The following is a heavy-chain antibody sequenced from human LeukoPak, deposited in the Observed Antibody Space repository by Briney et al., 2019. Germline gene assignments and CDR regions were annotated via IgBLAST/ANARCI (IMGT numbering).Heavy chain of an antibody. J-gene: IGHJ4*02. CDR1: GGSFSGYY. D-gene: IGHD6-13*01. V-gene: IGHV4-34*01. CDR3: ARGSYSSSWFPPNSFDY. Sequence: MSSETLSLTCAVYGGSFSGYYWSWIRQPPGKGLEWIGEINHSGSTNYNPSLKSRVTISVDTSKNQFSLKLSSVTAADTAVYYCARGSYSSSWFPPNSFDYWGQGTLVTVSS. CDR2: INHSGST.